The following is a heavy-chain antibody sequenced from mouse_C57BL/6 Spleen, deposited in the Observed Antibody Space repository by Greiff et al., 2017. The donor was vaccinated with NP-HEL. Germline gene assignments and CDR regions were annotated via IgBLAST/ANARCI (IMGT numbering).Heavy chain of an antibody. CDR3: ARSGFITTVVAFDY. J-gene: IGHJ2*01. Sequence: QVQLQQSGPELVKPGASVKISCKASGYAFSSSWMNWVKQRPGKGLEWIGRIYPGDGDTNYNGKFKGKATLTADQSSSTAYMQLSSLTSEDSAVYFCARSGFITTVVAFDYWGQGTTLTVSS. CDR2: IYPGDGDT. CDR1: GYAFSSSW. V-gene: IGHV1-82*01. D-gene: IGHD1-1*01.